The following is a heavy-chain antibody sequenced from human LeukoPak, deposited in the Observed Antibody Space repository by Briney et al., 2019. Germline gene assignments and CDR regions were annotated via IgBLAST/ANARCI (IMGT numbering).Heavy chain of an antibody. V-gene: IGHV1-69*06. Sequence: SVKVSCKASGGTFSSYAISWVRQAPGQGLEWMGGIIPIFGTANYAQKFQGRVTITADKSTSTAYMELSSLRSEDTAVYYCARDCITMIRGCYFDYWGQGTLVTVSS. CDR1: GGTFSSYA. D-gene: IGHD3-22*01. J-gene: IGHJ4*02. CDR2: IIPIFGTA. CDR3: ARDCITMIRGCYFDY.